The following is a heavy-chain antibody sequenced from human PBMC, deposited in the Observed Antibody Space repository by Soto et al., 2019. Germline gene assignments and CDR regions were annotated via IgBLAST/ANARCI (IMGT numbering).Heavy chain of an antibody. CDR2: IKQDGSEK. CDR1: GFTFSSYW. Sequence: VQLVESGGGLVQPGGSLRLSCAASGFTFSSYWMSWVRQAPGKGLEWVANIKQDGSEKYYVASVKGRFTISRDNAKNSLYLQMNSLRAEDTAVYYCARDRVGVAGTEDYWGQGTLVTVSS. CDR3: ARDRVGVAGTEDY. V-gene: IGHV3-7*01. D-gene: IGHD6-19*01. J-gene: IGHJ4*02.